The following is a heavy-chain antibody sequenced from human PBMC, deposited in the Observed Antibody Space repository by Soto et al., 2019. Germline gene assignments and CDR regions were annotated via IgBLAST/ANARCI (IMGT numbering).Heavy chain of an antibody. CDR1: GFTFTTAW. CDR3: TADCSGGSCYPEAYYYYYGMDV. Sequence: EVQLVESGGGLVKPGGSLRLSCAASGFTFTTAWMSWVRQAPGKGLEWVGRIKSKTDGGTTDYAAPVKGRFTISRDDSKTTMYLQMNGLEPEATAVYYCTADCSGGSCYPEAYYYYYGMDVWGRVSTVTVSS. D-gene: IGHD2-15*01. CDR2: IKSKTDGGTT. J-gene: IGHJ6*02. V-gene: IGHV3-15*01.